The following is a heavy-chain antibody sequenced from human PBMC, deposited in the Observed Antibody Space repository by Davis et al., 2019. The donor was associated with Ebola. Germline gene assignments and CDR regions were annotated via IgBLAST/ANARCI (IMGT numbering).Heavy chain of an antibody. CDR3: ARARGEYNWFDP. CDR2: INHSGST. J-gene: IGHJ5*02. CDR1: GGSFSGYY. Sequence: SETLSLTCAVYGGSFSGYYWSWIRQPPGKGLEWIGEINHSGSTNYNPSLKSRVTISVDTSKNQFSLKLSSVTAADTAVYYCARARGEYNWFDPWGQGTLVIVSS. V-gene: IGHV4-34*01. D-gene: IGHD3-10*01.